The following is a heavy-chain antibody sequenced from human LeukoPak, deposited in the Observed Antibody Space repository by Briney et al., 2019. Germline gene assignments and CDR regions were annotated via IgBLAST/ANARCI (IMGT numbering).Heavy chain of an antibody. CDR1: GFTFSSYS. V-gene: IGHV3-21*01. CDR2: ISSGSSYI. CDR3: ARGRYCTTSSCYSYYHYYNMDV. J-gene: IGHJ6*03. Sequence: KPGGSLRLSCAASGFTFSSYSMNWVRQAPGKGLEWVSSISSGSSYIYYVDSVKGRFAISRDNSKNTLYLQMNSLRAEDTAVYYCARGRYCTTSSCYSYYHYYNMDVWGKGTTVTVSS. D-gene: IGHD2-2*01.